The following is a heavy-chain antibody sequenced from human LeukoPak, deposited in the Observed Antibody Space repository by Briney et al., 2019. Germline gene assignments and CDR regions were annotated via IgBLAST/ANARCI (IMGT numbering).Heavy chain of an antibody. CDR1: GYSISGGYF. J-gene: IGHJ3*02. CDR2: IHHGGTT. CDR3: ARDYDFWSAYENNAFDT. D-gene: IGHD3-3*01. Sequence: SETLSLTCTVSGYSISGGYFWGWIRQPPGKGLEWIGSIHHGGTTYYNPSLRSRLTILVDTSKNQSSLRLTSVTAADTAAYYCARDYDFWSAYENNAFDTWGQGTMVTVSS. V-gene: IGHV4-38-2*02.